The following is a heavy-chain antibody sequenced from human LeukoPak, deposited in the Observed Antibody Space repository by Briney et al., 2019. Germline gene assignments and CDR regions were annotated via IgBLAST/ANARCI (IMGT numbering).Heavy chain of an antibody. V-gene: IGHV3-53*01. Sequence: GGSLRLSCAASGFTVSSNYMSWVRQAPGKGLEWVSVIYSGGSTYYADSVKGRFTISRDNSKNTLYLQMNSLRADDTALYYCASGSGSYRTPYYYMDVWGTGTTVTVSS. J-gene: IGHJ6*03. D-gene: IGHD3-10*01. CDR1: GFTVSSNY. CDR3: ASGSGSYRTPYYYMDV. CDR2: IYSGGST.